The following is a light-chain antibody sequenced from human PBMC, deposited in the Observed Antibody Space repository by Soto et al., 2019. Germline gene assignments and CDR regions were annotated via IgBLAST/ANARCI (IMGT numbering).Light chain of an antibody. CDR2: DVN. CDR3: SLYSSNGSLI. Sequence: QSALTQPPSVSGSPGQSVTISGTATTAGIDNYDSVSWYQQAPGTAPKLIIYDVNNRPSGAPDRFSGSTSGNTASLTISGLQAEDETDYFCSLYSSNGSLIFGPGTKVTVL. J-gene: IGLJ1*01. V-gene: IGLV2-18*01. CDR1: TAGIDNYDS.